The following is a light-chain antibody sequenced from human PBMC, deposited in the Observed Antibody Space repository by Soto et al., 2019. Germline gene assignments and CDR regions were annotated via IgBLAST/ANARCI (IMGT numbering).Light chain of an antibody. J-gene: IGKJ4*01. CDR3: QQSYTTLT. Sequence: DIQMTQSPSSLSASVGDRVTITCRASQSIRTYLNWYQQKPGKAPKLLIYAASTLQSGVPSRFSGSGSGTDFTLTISSLQREDFATYYCQQSYTTLTFGGGTKVDIK. V-gene: IGKV1-39*01. CDR2: AAS. CDR1: QSIRTY.